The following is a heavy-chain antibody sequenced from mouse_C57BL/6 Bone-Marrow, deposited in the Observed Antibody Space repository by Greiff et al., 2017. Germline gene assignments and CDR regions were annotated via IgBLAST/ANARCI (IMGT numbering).Heavy chain of an antibody. J-gene: IGHJ3*01. CDR2: LWSGGST. V-gene: IGHV2-2*01. CDR3: AREKSPMITPAWFAY. D-gene: IGHD2-4*01. CDR1: GFSLTTYG. Sequence: VKLLQSGPGLVQPSQSLSITCTVSGFSLTTYGVHWVRQSPGKGLEWLGVLWSGGSTDSTAAFISRLSISKDNSKGQVFFKMNSLQADDTTIYYCAREKSPMITPAWFAYWGQGTLVTVSA.